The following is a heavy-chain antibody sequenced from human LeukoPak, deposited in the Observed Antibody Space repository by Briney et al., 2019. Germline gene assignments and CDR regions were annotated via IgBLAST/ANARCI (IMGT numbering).Heavy chain of an antibody. CDR1: GFTFSSYW. CDR2: IKQDGSEK. Sequence: GESLRLSCAASGFTFSSYWMSWVRQAPGKGLEWVANIKQDGSEKYYVDSVKGRFTISRDNAKNSLYLQMNSLRAEDTAVYYCARDNSGYDLNWFDPWGQGTLVTVSS. J-gene: IGHJ5*02. CDR3: ARDNSGYDLNWFDP. D-gene: IGHD5-12*01. V-gene: IGHV3-7*01.